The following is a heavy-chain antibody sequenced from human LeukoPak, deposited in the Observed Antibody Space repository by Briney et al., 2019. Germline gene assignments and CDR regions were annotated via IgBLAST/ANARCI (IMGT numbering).Heavy chain of an antibody. CDR2: IWYDGSNK. CDR1: GFTFSSYG. CDR3: AADRGDGSSTSCPEGYYYYGMDV. Sequence: GRSLRLSCAASGFTFSSYGMHWARQAPGKGLEWVAVIWYDGSNKYYADSVKGRFSISRDNSKNTLYLQMNRVITEDKAVYYCAADRGDGSSTSCPEGYYYYGMDVWGKGTTVTVSS. D-gene: IGHD2-2*01. V-gene: IGHV3-33*01. J-gene: IGHJ6*04.